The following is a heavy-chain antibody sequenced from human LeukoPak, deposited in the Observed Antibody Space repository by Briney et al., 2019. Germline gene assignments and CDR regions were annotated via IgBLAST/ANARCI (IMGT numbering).Heavy chain of an antibody. D-gene: IGHD6-13*01. CDR3: ARGDSSPWYFDL. CDR2: IYYSGST. J-gene: IGHJ2*01. Sequence: PSETLSLTXTVSGGSISSYYWSWIRQPPAKGLEWIGYIYYSGSTNYNPSLKSRVTISVDTSKNQFSLKLSSVTAADTAVYYCARGDSSPWYFDLWGRGTLVTVSS. V-gene: IGHV4-59*01. CDR1: GGSISSYY.